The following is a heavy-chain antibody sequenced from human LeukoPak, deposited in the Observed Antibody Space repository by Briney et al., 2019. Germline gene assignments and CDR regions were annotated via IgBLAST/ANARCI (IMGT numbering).Heavy chain of an antibody. V-gene: IGHV3-30*01. CDR1: GVTYGSYA. Sequence: SLRLSCAAPGVTYGSYAMQWVRQAQGKGLEWVAVISYDGSNKYYADSVKGRFTISRDNSKNTLYLQMNSLRAEDTAVYYCARAARWEPYGDYEYSYWGQGTLVTVSS. D-gene: IGHD4-17*01. CDR2: ISYDGSNK. CDR3: ARAARWEPYGDYEYSY. J-gene: IGHJ4*02.